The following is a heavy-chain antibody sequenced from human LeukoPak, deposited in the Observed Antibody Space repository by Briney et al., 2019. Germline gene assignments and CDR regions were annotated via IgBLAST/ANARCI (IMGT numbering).Heavy chain of an antibody. CDR3: ARGPGGTMIVVTKIRGAFDI. CDR2: INHSGST. CDR1: GGSFSSYY. V-gene: IGHV4-34*01. J-gene: IGHJ3*02. Sequence: SETLSLTCAVYGGSFSSYYWSWIRQPPGKGLEWIGEINHSGSTNYNPSLKSRVTISVDTSKNQFSLKLSSVTAADTAVYYCARGPGGTMIVVTKIRGAFDIWGQGTMVTVSS. D-gene: IGHD3-22*01.